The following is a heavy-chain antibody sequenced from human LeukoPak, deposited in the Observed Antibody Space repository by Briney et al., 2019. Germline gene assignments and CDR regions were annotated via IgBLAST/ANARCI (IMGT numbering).Heavy chain of an antibody. J-gene: IGHJ6*03. Sequence: GTSLRLSCVASEFSLSDYDMHWVRQAPGKGLEWVSMMSSDERNKRYAESVKGRFTISRDNAKNSLYLQMNSLRAEDTAVYYCAKVGRGAEYYYYYMDVWGKGTTVTISS. CDR3: AKVGRGAEYYYYYMDV. D-gene: IGHD3-10*01. CDR2: MSSDERNK. CDR1: EFSLSDYD. V-gene: IGHV3-30*04.